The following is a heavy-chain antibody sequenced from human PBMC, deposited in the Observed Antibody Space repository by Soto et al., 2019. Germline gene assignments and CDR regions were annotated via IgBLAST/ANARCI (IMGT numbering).Heavy chain of an antibody. D-gene: IGHD2-15*01. CDR3: ARSILKDCSGGSCYSEGLDP. CDR1: GYSFTSYW. J-gene: IGHJ5*02. CDR2: IYPGDSDT. Sequence: PGESLKISCKGSGYSFTSYWIGWVRQMPGKGLEWMGIIYPGDSDTRYSPSFQGQVTISADKSISTAYLQWSSLKASDTAMYYCARSILKDCSGGSCYSEGLDPWGQGTLVTVSS. V-gene: IGHV5-51*01.